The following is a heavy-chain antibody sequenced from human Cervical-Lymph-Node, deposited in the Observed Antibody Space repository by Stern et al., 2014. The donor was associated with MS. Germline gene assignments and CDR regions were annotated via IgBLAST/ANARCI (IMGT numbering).Heavy chain of an antibody. CDR3: ARGSGSHPYYYPMDV. Sequence: MQLVQSGAEVKKPGESLKISCKGSGYTFTSYWIGWVRQMPGKGLEWMGIIFPSVSETRYSPSFQGQVTISADKSITTASLQWSSLKASDTAMYYCARGSGSHPYYYPMDVWGQGTTVTVSS. CDR1: GYTFTSYW. D-gene: IGHD1-26*01. J-gene: IGHJ6*02. CDR2: IFPSVSET. V-gene: IGHV5-51*01.